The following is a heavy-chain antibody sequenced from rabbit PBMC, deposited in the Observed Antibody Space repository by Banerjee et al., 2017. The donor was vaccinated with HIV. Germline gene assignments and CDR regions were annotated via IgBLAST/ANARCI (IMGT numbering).Heavy chain of an antibody. CDR2: INSNTGIS. V-gene: IGHV1S45*01. J-gene: IGHJ4*01. CDR3: ARDLAGFISWNFNL. CDR1: GIDFSRYFY. D-gene: IGHD4-1*01. Sequence: QQQLEESGGGLVKPGGTLTLTCKGSGIDFSRYFYMCWVRQAPGKGLEWIACINSNTGISVYASWARGTFTISTTSSTTVTLQMTSLTAAATDAYFCARDLAGFISWNFNLWGEGTLIAV.